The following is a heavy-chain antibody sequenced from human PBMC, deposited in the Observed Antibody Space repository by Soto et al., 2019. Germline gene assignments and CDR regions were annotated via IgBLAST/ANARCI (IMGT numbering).Heavy chain of an antibody. Sequence: PSETLSLTCTVSGGSISSCGWSWIRHPPGKGLEGRGGIYYSGSSNYNPSLKSRGTISVDTSKNQFSLKLSSVTAADTAVYYCARRAHYGDYIDYWGQGTLVTVSS. V-gene: IGHV4-59*08. CDR3: ARRAHYGDYIDY. CDR1: GGSISSCG. J-gene: IGHJ4*02. D-gene: IGHD4-17*01. CDR2: IYYSGSS.